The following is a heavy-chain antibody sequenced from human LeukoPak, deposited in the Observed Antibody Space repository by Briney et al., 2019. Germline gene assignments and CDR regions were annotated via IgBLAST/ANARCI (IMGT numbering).Heavy chain of an antibody. CDR3: ARGNSSSGVDY. CDR1: GGSISSGGYY. Sequence: PSETLSLTCTVSGGSISSGGYYWSWIRQPPGKGLEWIGEINHSGSTNYNPSLKSRVTISVDTSKNQFSLKLSSVTAADTAVYYCARGNSSSGVDYWGQGTLVTVSS. D-gene: IGHD6-13*01. CDR2: INHSGST. V-gene: IGHV4-39*07. J-gene: IGHJ4*02.